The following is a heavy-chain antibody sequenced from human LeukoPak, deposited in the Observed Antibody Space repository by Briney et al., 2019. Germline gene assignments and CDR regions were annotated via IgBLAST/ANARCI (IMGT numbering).Heavy chain of an antibody. D-gene: IGHD6-13*01. J-gene: IGHJ4*02. CDR3: ARHFHGSGYVVDF. Sequence: SETLSLTYTVSSGSITSTSYCWGWIRQPPGKGLEWIGGIIYSGNTYYNPSLKSRVSISVDTTKNQFSLKLTSVTAADTAVYFCARHFHGSGYVVDFWGQGTLVTVSS. V-gene: IGHV4-39*01. CDR1: SGSITSTSYC. CDR2: IIYSGNT.